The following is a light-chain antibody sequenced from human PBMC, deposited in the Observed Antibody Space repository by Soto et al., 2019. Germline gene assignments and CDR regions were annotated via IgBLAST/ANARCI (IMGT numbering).Light chain of an antibody. CDR2: DVS. CDR3: SSYTSSSTYVV. CDR1: SSDVGGYNY. Sequence: QSALTQPASVSGSPGQSITISCTGTSSDVGGYNYVSWYQQHPGKAPKLMIYDVSNRPSGVSNRFSGSKSGNTASLTISGLQAEDEADEYCSSYTSSSTYVVFGGGTKLTVL. J-gene: IGLJ2*01. V-gene: IGLV2-14*01.